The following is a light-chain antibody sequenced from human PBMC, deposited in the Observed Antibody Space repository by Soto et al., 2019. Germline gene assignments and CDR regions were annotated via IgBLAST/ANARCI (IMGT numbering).Light chain of an antibody. CDR1: SSNIGGNS. CDR3: GSWASSLSAYG. J-gene: IGLJ1*01. Sequence: QSVVTQPPSVSAAPGQRGSISCSGNSSNIGGNSVSWYQQLPGTGPKLVIYDDGKRPSGIPDRFSGSKSGTSATLGITGLQPGDAADYYCGSWASSLSAYGFGTGTKVTVL. V-gene: IGLV1-51*01. CDR2: DDG.